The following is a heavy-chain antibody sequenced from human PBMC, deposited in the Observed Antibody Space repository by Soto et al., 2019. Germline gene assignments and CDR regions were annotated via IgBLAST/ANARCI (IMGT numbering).Heavy chain of an antibody. J-gene: IGHJ5*02. Sequence: QVQLQESGPGLVKPSETLSLTCTVSGGSISSYYWSWIRQPPGKGLEWIGYIYYSGSTNYNPSLKSRVTISVDTSKNQFSLKLSSVTAADTAVYYCARNIAAAATWWLDPWGQGTLVTVSS. CDR3: ARNIAAAATWWLDP. CDR1: GGSISSYY. CDR2: IYYSGST. V-gene: IGHV4-59*08. D-gene: IGHD6-13*01.